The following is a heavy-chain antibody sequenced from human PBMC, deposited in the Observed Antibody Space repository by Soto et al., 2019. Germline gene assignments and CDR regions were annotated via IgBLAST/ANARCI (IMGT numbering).Heavy chain of an antibody. V-gene: IGHV1-69*01. CDR2: IIPIFGTA. CDR3: GRRGITMLSGWYYFDY. Sequence: QVQLVQSGAEVKKPGSSVKFSCKASGGTFSSYAISGVRQAPVQGLEWMGGIIPIFGTANYAQKFQGRVTITADESTSTAYMELRSLGYEDTAVYYWGRRGITMLSGWYYFDYWGQGTLVTVSS. J-gene: IGHJ4*02. CDR1: GGTFSSYA. D-gene: IGHD3-10*02.